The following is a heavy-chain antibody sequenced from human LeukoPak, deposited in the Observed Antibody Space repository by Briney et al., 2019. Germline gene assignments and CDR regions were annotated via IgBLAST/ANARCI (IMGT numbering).Heavy chain of an antibody. D-gene: IGHD6-13*01. CDR1: GFTFSSYT. J-gene: IGHJ4*02. CDR2: ISNSSSFI. V-gene: IGHV3-21*01. Sequence: GGSLRLSCAASGFTFSSYTMNWVRQAPGKGLEWVSSISNSSSFIYYADSVKGRFTLSRDNAKNSLDLQMNSLRAEDTAVYYCARAGYSSNWRSFDNWGQGTLVTVSS. CDR3: ARAGYSSNWRSFDN.